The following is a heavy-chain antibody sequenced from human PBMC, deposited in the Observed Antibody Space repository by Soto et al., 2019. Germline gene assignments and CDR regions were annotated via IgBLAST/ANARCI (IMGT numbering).Heavy chain of an antibody. CDR3: ARDPNTETTAAFES. CDR1: GGSISSGGYY. Sequence: QVQLQESGPGLVKPSQTLSLTCTVSGGSISSGGYYWSWIRQYPGKGLEWIGYIYYSGSTYYNPSLKSRVTISVDTPKRHLSLILGLVTAEDTDVYYCARDPNTETTAAFESWGQGTVVTVSS. J-gene: IGHJ3*02. CDR2: IYYSGST. V-gene: IGHV4-31*03. D-gene: IGHD4-17*01.